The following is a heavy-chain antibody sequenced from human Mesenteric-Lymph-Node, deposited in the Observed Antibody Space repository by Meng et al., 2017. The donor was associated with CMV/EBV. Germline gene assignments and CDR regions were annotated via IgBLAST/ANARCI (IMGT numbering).Heavy chain of an antibody. V-gene: IGHV4-59*01. Sequence: SETLSLTCTVSGGSISSYYWSWIRQPAGKGLEWIGYIWYRGTTDYNPSLKSRVTISLDTSKSQFSLKVSSVTAADTAIYYCARGYNNNWYYFDYWGQGTPVTVSS. CDR3: ARGYNNNWYYFDY. CDR1: GGSISSYY. D-gene: IGHD1-1*01. CDR2: IWYRGTT. J-gene: IGHJ4*02.